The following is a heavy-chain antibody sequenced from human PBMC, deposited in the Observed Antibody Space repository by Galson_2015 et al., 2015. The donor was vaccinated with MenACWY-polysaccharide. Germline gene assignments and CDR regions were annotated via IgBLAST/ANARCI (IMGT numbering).Heavy chain of an antibody. V-gene: IGHV3-11*01. CDR2: ISSSGSTI. Sequence: SLRLSCAASGFTFSDYYMSWIRQAPGKGLEWVSYISSSGSTIYYADSVKGRFTISRDNAKNSLYLQMNSLRAEDTAVYYCATNDFWSGPVDYWGQGTLVIVSS. CDR1: GFTFSDYY. CDR3: ATNDFWSGPVDY. D-gene: IGHD3-3*01. J-gene: IGHJ4*02.